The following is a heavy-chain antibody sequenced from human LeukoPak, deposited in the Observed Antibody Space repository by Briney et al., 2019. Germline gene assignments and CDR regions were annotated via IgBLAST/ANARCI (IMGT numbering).Heavy chain of an antibody. D-gene: IGHD3-3*01. V-gene: IGHV1-69*13. CDR1: GGTFSSYA. J-gene: IGHJ5*02. CDR3: ASMGSITIFGVVNAYVP. CDR2: IIPIFGTA. Sequence: GASVKVSCKASGGTFSSYAISWVRQAPGQGLEWMGGIIPIFGTANYAQKFQGRVTITADESTSTAYMELSSLRSEDTAVYYCASMGSITIFGVVNAYVPWGQGTLVTASS.